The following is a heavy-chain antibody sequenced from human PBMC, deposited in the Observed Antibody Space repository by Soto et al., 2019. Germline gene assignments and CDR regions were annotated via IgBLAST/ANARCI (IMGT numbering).Heavy chain of an antibody. CDR3: ARQGFGISLFDP. CDR1: GGSISSSSYY. Sequence: PSETLSLTCTVSGGSISSSSYYWGWIRQPPGKGLEWIGSIYYSGSTYYNPSLKSRVTISVDTSKNQFSLKLSSVTAADTAVYFCARQGFGISLFDPWGQGTLVTVSS. J-gene: IGHJ5*02. D-gene: IGHD3-3*01. V-gene: IGHV4-39*01. CDR2: IYYSGST.